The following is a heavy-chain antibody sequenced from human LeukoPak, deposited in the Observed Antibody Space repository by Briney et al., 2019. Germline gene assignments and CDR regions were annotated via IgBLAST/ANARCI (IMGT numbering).Heavy chain of an antibody. D-gene: IGHD6-13*01. V-gene: IGHV1-2*02. Sequence: GASLKVSCKASGYTFTGYYMHWVRQAPGQGLEWMGWINTKSGGTNYAQKFQGRVTMTRDTSISTAYMELSRLRSDDTAVYYCARGGTSIAAAGSTHDYWGQGTLVTVSS. J-gene: IGHJ4*02. CDR1: GYTFTGYY. CDR3: ARGGTSIAAAGSTHDY. CDR2: INTKSGGT.